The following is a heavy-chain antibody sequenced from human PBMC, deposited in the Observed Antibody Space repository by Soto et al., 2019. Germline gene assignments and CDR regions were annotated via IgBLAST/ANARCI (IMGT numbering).Heavy chain of an antibody. CDR1: GFSFSDYA. CDR2: ISESGGST. J-gene: IGHJ4*02. CDR3: AKRSPYSSGWYSPIFDY. D-gene: IGHD6-13*01. Sequence: GGVLRLSCAASGFSFSDYAMSWVRQAPGKGLEWVSVISESGGSTHYADSVRGRFTVSRDNSKNSLSLRMNSLRDEDTAVYFCAKRSPYSSGWYSPIFDYWGQGALVTVSS. V-gene: IGHV3-23*01.